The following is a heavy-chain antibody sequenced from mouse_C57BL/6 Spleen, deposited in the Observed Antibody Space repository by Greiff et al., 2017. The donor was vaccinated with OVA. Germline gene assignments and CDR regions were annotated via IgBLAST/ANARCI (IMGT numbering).Heavy chain of an antibody. CDR2: IYPRSGNT. CDR3: ARGGGSSLYAMDY. V-gene: IGHV1-81*01. CDR1: GYTFTSYG. J-gene: IGHJ4*01. D-gene: IGHD1-1*01. Sequence: VMLVESGAELARPGASVKLSCKASGYTFTSYGISWVKQRTGQGLEWIGEIYPRSGNTYYNEKFKGKATLTADKSSSTAYMELRSLTSEDSAVYFCARGGGSSLYAMDYWGQGTSVTVSS.